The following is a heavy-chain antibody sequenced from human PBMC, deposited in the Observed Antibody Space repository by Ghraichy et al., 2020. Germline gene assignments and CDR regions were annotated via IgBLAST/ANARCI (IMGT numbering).Heavy chain of an antibody. V-gene: IGHV4-34*01. J-gene: IGHJ3*02. D-gene: IGHD2-21*01. CDR1: GGSFSGYY. Sequence: SETLSLTCAVYGGSFSGYYWSWIRQPPGKGLEWIGEINHSGSTNHNPSLKSRVTISVDTSKNQFSLKLNSVTAADTAVYYCARAPDWFEIWGQGTMVTVSS. CDR2: INHSGST. CDR3: ARAPDWFEI.